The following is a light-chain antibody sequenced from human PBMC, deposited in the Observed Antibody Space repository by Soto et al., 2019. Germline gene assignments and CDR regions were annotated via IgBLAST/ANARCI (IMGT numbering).Light chain of an antibody. Sequence: QSVLTQPASVSGSPGQSITISCTGSSSDVGGYNYVSWYQQHPGKAPKLMIYDVGNRPSGVSNRFSGSKSGNTASLTISGLQAEDEADYYCSSYTSSNIVVFGGGTKLTVL. V-gene: IGLV2-14*01. J-gene: IGLJ2*01. CDR1: SSDVGGYNY. CDR2: DVG. CDR3: SSYTSSNIVV.